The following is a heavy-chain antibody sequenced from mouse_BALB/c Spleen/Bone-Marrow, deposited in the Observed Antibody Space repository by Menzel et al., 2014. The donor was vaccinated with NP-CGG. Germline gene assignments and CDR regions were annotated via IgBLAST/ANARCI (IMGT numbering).Heavy chain of an antibody. D-gene: IGHD2-1*01. V-gene: IGHV14-3*02. CDR3: ARGGNYGWFAY. J-gene: IGHJ3*01. CDR2: IDPANGDI. CDR1: GFNINDTY. Sequence: VQLQQSGAELVKPGASVKLSCTASGFNINDTYMHWVKQRPEQGLEWIGRIDPANGDIIYDPKFQGKATITADTSSNTAYLQLSSLTSEDTAVYYCARGGNYGWFAYWGQGTLVTVSA.